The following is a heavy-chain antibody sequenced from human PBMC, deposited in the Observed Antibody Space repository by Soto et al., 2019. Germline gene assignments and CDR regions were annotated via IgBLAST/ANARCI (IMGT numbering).Heavy chain of an antibody. V-gene: IGHV3-64D*08. CDR1: GFTFSSYA. J-gene: IGHJ4*02. Sequence: GGSLRLSCSASGFTFSSYAMHWVRQAPGKGLVYVSAISSNGGSTYYADSVKGRFTISRDNSKNTLYLQMSSLRAEDTALYYCVKDRVFWSGYSYYFDYWGQGTLVTVSS. CDR3: VKDRVFWSGYSYYFDY. D-gene: IGHD3-3*01. CDR2: ISSNGGST.